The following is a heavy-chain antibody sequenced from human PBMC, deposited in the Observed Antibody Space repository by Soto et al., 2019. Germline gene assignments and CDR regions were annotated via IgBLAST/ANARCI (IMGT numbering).Heavy chain of an antibody. CDR2: ISAYNGNT. V-gene: IGHV1-18*01. J-gene: IGHJ4*02. CDR1: GYTFTSYG. CDR3: ARDPQYYGDYSISDY. Sequence: QVQLVQSGAEVKKPGASVKVSCKASGYTFTSYGISWVRQAPGQGLEWMGWISAYNGNTNYAQKLQGRVTMTTDTSTSTAYLELRSLRSDDTAVYYCARDPQYYGDYSISDYWGQGTLVTVSS. D-gene: IGHD4-17*01.